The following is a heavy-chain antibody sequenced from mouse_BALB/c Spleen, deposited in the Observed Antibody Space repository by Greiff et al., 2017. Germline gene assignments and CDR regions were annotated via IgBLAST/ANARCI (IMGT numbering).Heavy chain of an antibody. D-gene: IGHD2-10*02. CDR1: GFAFSSYD. CDR2: ISSGGGST. J-gene: IGHJ4*01. V-gene: IGHV5-12-1*01. Sequence: EVKLVESGGGLVKPGGSLKLSCAASGFAFSSYDMSWVRQTPEKRLEWVAYISSGGGSTYYPDTVKGRFTISRDNAKNTLYLQMSSLKSEDTAMYYCARQYGNYYYAMDYWGQGTSVTVSS. CDR3: ARQYGNYYYAMDY.